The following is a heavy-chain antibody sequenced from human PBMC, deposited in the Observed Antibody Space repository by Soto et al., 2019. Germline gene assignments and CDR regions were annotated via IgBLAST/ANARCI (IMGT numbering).Heavy chain of an antibody. CDR1: GGTSSSHA. CDR2: IIPIFGTA. D-gene: IGHD1-26*01. V-gene: IGHV1-69*06. Sequence: SVKVSCKASGGTSSSHAISWVRQAPGQGLEWMGGIIPIFGTANYVQKFQGRVTISVDKSTSTAYMEVRSLRSEDTALYYCARGWETVGTTTPFAYWGQGTLVTVSS. J-gene: IGHJ4*02. CDR3: ARGWETVGTTTPFAY.